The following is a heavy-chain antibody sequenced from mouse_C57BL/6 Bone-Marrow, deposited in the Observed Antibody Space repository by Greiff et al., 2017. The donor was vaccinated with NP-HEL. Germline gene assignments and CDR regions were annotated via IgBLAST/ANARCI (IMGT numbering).Heavy chain of an antibody. J-gene: IGHJ4*01. CDR1: GYTFTDYE. CDR3: TRGGPSGGDY. V-gene: IGHV1-15*01. CDR2: IDPETGGT. D-gene: IGHD1-3*01. Sequence: VQLQQSGAELVRPGASVTLSCKASGYTFTDYEMHWVKQTPVHGLEWIGAIDPETGGTAYNQKFKGKAILTADKSSSTAYMELRSLTSEDSAVYYCTRGGPSGGDYWGQGTSVTVSS.